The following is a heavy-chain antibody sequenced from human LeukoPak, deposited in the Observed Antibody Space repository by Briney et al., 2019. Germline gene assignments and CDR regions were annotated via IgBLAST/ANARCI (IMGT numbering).Heavy chain of an antibody. CDR3: ARVGLPAYSNGGLEN. CDR1: GFILSDYY. J-gene: IGHJ4*02. V-gene: IGHV3-11*04. CDR2: ISTNDRTT. Sequence: GGSLRLSCAASGFILSDYYMSWIRQAPGKGLEWVAYISTNDRTTYYADSVKGRFTISRDNAKNSLYLQMNSLRAEDTAVYFCARVGLPAYSNGGLENWGQGTLVTVSS. D-gene: IGHD6-19*01.